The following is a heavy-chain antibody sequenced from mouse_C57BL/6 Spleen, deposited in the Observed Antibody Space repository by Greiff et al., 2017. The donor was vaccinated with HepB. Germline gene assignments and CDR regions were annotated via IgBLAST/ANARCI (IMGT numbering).Heavy chain of an antibody. CDR2: IYPGNSDT. CDR1: GYTFTSYW. V-gene: IGHV1-5*01. J-gene: IGHJ1*03. Sequence: EVQLQQSGTVLARPGASVKMSCKTSGYTFTSYWMHWVNQRPGQGLEWIGAIYPGNSDTSYNQKFKGKAKLTAVTSASTAYMELSSLTNEDSAVYYCTITTVVVRDWYFDVWGTGTTVTVSS. D-gene: IGHD1-1*01. CDR3: TITTVVVRDWYFDV.